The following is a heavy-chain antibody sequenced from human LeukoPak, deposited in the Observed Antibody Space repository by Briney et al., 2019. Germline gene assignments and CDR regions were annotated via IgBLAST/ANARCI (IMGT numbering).Heavy chain of an antibody. V-gene: IGHV3-21*01. CDR2: ISSSSYI. Sequence: GGSLRLSCAASGFTFSSYSMNWVRQAPGKGLEWVSSISSSSYIYYADSVKGRFTISRDNAKNSLYLQMNSLRAEDTAVYYCARDSSVGALDYWGQGTLVTVSS. CDR3: ARDSSVGALDY. J-gene: IGHJ4*02. CDR1: GFTFSSYS. D-gene: IGHD1-26*01.